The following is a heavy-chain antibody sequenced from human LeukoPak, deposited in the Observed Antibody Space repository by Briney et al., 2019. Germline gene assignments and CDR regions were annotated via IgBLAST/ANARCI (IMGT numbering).Heavy chain of an antibody. CDR1: GLTFSRYG. CDR3: AKDPIAVAGNNYYRMDV. V-gene: IGHV3-30*18. Sequence: PGGSLTLSCASSGLTFSRYGMYWVRQAPGKGLDRVAVISSDGTNKYYADSVKGRFTISRDNSKNTLYLQMNSLRAEDTAVYYCAKDPIAVAGNNYYRMDVWGQGTTVSVSS. CDR2: ISSDGTNK. J-gene: IGHJ6*02. D-gene: IGHD6-19*01.